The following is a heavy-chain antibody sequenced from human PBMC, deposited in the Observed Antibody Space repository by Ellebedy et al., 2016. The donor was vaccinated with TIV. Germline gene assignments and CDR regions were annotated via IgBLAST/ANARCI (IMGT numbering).Heavy chain of an antibody. V-gene: IGHV1-46*01. CDR2: INPSGWST. Sequence: ASVKVSCXASGYTFTSYYMHWVRQAPGQGLEWMGIINPSGWSTRYAQKFQGRVTMTRDTSTSTVYMELSSLRSEDTAVYYCAKDSMVRGVIDYYYGMDVWGQGTTVTVSS. D-gene: IGHD3-10*01. CDR3: AKDSMVRGVIDYYYGMDV. CDR1: GYTFTSYY. J-gene: IGHJ6*02.